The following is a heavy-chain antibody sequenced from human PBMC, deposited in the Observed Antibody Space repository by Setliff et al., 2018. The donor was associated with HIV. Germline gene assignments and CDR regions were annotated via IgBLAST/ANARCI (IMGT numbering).Heavy chain of an antibody. V-gene: IGHV4-34*01. CDR2: INHSGSA. Sequence: LSLTCAVYGESFSGYSWTWIRQPPGKGLEWLGEINHSGSAKYNPALKSRVTTSVDTSKKQFSLKLTSVTAADTAVYYCARGRRLPGGKYFDYWGRGTLVTVSS. D-gene: IGHD3-16*01. CDR1: GESFSGYS. CDR3: ARGRRLPGGKYFDY. J-gene: IGHJ4*01.